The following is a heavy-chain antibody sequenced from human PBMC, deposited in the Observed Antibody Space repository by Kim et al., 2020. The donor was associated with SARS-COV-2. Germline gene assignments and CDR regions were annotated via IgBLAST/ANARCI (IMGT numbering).Heavy chain of an antibody. CDR2: IYPGDSDT. J-gene: IGHJ4*02. CDR1: GYSFTSYW. D-gene: IGHD3-22*01. CDR3: ARANYYDSSGYYYPAAFDY. V-gene: IGHV5-51*01. Sequence: GESLKISCKGSGYSFTSYWIGWVRQMPGKGLEWMGIIYPGDSDTRYSPSFQGQVTISADKSISTAYLQWSSLKASDTAMYYCARANYYDSSGYYYPAAFDYWGQGTLVTVSS.